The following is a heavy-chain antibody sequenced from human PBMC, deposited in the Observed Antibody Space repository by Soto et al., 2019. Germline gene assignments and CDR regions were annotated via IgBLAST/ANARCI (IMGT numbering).Heavy chain of an antibody. D-gene: IGHD2-2*01. CDR2: MYYNGNT. V-gene: IGHV4-31*03. Sequence: QVQLQESGPGLVQPSQTLSLSCTVSGGSINGGGYYWNWIRQLPGKGLEWIGYMYYNGNTYYNPSLHSRATISFGTSHDQFSLMLTSVTAADTAVYFCARDGAYCSSIGCQNPFDHWGQGTLVTVSS. CDR3: ARDGAYCSSIGCQNPFDH. J-gene: IGHJ4*02. CDR1: GGSINGGGYY.